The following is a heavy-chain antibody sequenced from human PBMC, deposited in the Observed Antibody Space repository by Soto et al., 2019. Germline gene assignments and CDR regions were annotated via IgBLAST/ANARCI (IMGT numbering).Heavy chain of an antibody. V-gene: IGHV4-34*01. J-gene: IGHJ6*02. D-gene: IGHD6-13*01. Sequence: SETLSLTCAVYGGSFSGYYWSWIRQPPGKGLEWIGEINHSGSTNYNPSLKSRVTISVDTSKNQFSLKLSSVTAADTAVYYCARSRAAAGRRGCYGMDVWGQGTTVTVSS. CDR1: GGSFSGYY. CDR2: INHSGST. CDR3: ARSRAAAGRRGCYGMDV.